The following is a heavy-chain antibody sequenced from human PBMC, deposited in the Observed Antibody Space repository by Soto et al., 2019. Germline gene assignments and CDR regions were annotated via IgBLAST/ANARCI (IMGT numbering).Heavy chain of an antibody. J-gene: IGHJ4*02. CDR2: INHSGST. D-gene: IGHD3-9*01. Sequence: SETLSLTCAVYGGSFSGYYWSWIRQPPGKGLEWIGEINHSGSTNYNPSLKSRVTISVDTSKNQFSLKLSSVTAADTAVYYCARGPRVLRYFDWSHGDEFDYWGQGTLVTVSS. CDR1: GGSFSGYY. CDR3: ARGPRVLRYFDWSHGDEFDY. V-gene: IGHV4-34*01.